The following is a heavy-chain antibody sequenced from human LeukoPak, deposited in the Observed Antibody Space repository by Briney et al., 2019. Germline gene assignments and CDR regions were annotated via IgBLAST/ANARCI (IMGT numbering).Heavy chain of an antibody. CDR1: GYTFTSYD. CDR3: ARVTIFGVVIVENWFDP. V-gene: IGHV1-8*01. D-gene: IGHD3-3*01. Sequence: ASVKVSCKASGYTFTSYDINWVRQATGQGLEWMGWMNPNSGNTGYAQKFQGRVTMTRNTSISTAYMELSSLRSEDTAVYYCARVTIFGVVIVENWFDPWGQGTLVTVSS. CDR2: MNPNSGNT. J-gene: IGHJ5*02.